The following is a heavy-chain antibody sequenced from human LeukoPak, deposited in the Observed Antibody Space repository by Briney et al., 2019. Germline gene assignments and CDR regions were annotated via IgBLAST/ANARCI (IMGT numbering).Heavy chain of an antibody. D-gene: IGHD6-19*01. Sequence: SVKVSCKASGGTFGSYAISWVRQAPGQGLEWMGGIIPIFGTANYAQKFQGRVTITADESTSTAYMELSSLRSEDTAVYYCARDRSYSSGWYKNAFDIWGQGTMVTVSS. CDR1: GGTFGSYA. V-gene: IGHV1-69*01. CDR3: ARDRSYSSGWYKNAFDI. J-gene: IGHJ3*02. CDR2: IIPIFGTA.